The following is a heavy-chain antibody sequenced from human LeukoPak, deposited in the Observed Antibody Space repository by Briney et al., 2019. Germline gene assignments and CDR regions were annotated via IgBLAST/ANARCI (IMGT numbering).Heavy chain of an antibody. CDR2: INHSGST. CDR3: ARRRRRDYNSGSYYYNWFDP. J-gene: IGHJ5*02. Sequence: SETLSLTCAVYGGSFSGYYWSWVRQPPGKGLEWIGEINHSGSTNCNPSLKSRVTISVDTSKNQFSLKLSSVTAADTAVYYCARRRRRDYNSGSYYYNWFDPWGQGTLVTVSS. V-gene: IGHV4-34*01. D-gene: IGHD3-10*01. CDR1: GGSFSGYY.